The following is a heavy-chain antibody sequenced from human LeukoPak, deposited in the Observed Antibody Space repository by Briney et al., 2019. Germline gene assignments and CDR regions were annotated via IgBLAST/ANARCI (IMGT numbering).Heavy chain of an antibody. CDR1: RFTFSNAW. V-gene: IGHV3-15*01. J-gene: IGHJ4*02. D-gene: IGHD4/OR15-4a*01. Sequence: PGGSLRLSCAASRFTFSNAWMNWVRQAPGKGLEWVGRIKSKADGEATDYAAPVKGRFTISRDDSNNMVYLQMNSLKIEDTAVYYCAIDEPNYAPYDFDYWGQGTLVTLSS. CDR3: AIDEPNYAPYDFDY. CDR2: IKSKADGEAT.